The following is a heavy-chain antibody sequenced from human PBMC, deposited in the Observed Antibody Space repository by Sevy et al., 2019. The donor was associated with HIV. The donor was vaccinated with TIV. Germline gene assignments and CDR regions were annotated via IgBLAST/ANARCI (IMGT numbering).Heavy chain of an antibody. D-gene: IGHD2-2*02. Sequence: SETLSLTCSVSGDSINNFYWAWIRQPPGKGLEWIGYISYSGTTDYSPSLKSRVDISIDTSMKQFSLNLKSVTAVDTAVYYCARLRWDVVDTAGAKPGCYFDSWGQGTLVTVSS. J-gene: IGHJ4*02. V-gene: IGHV4-59*12. CDR2: ISYSGTT. CDR1: GDSINNFY. CDR3: ARLRWDVVDTAGAKPGCYFDS.